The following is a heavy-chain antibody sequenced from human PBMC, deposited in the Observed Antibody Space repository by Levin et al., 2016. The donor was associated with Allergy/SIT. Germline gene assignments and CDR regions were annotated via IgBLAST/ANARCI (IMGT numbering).Heavy chain of an antibody. J-gene: IGHJ6*02. Sequence: VRQAPGKGLEWVSAISGSGGSTYYADSVKGRFTISRDNSKNTLYLQMNSLRAEDTAVYYCAKDGRKIGIVVVPNYGMDVWGQGTTVTVSS. D-gene: IGHD2-2*01. CDR2: ISGSGGST. CDR3: AKDGRKIGIVVVPNYGMDV. V-gene: IGHV3-23*01.